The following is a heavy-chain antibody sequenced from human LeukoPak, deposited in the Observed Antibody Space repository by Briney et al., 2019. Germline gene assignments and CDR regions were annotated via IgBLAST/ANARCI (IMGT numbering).Heavy chain of an antibody. CDR2: ISGSGGST. CDR3: AKGDSGSYYGYDY. Sequence: GGSLRLSCAASGSTFSSYAMSWVRQAPGKGLEWVSAISGSGGSTYYADSVKGRFTISRDNSKNTLYLQMNSLRAEDTAVYYCAKGDSGSYYGYDYWGQGTLVTVSS. J-gene: IGHJ4*02. CDR1: GSTFSSYA. V-gene: IGHV3-23*01. D-gene: IGHD1-26*01.